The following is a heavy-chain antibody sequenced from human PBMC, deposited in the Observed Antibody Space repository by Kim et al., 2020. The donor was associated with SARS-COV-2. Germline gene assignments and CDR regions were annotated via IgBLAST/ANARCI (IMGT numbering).Heavy chain of an antibody. D-gene: IGHD6-13*01. J-gene: IGHJ5*02. V-gene: IGHV3-11*05. Sequence: DSVEGRFTISRDNAKNSMYLQMNSRRAEDTAVYYCARDQGYSSTWYGWFAPWGLGTLVTVSS. CDR3: ARDQGYSSTWYGWFAP.